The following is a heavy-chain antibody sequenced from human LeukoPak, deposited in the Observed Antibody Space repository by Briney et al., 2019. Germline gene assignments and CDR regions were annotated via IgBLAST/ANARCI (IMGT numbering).Heavy chain of an antibody. CDR2: IIPIFGTA. V-gene: IGHV1-69*13. Sequence: SVKVSCKASGGTFSSYAISWVRQAPGQGLEWMGGIIPIFGTANYAQKFQGRVTITADESTSTAYMELSSLRSEDTAVYYCARSDSDYYDSSGYSAYWGQGTLVTVSS. J-gene: IGHJ4*02. D-gene: IGHD3-22*01. CDR1: GGTFSSYA. CDR3: ARSDSDYYDSSGYSAY.